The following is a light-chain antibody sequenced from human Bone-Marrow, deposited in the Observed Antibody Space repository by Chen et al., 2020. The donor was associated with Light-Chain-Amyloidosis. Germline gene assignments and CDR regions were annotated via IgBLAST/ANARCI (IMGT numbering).Light chain of an antibody. CDR3: QVWDRSSDRPV. CDR1: NIGSTS. CDR2: DDS. V-gene: IGLV3-21*02. J-gene: IGLJ3*02. Sequence: SYVLTQPSPVSVAPGQTATIACGGNNIGSTSVHWYQQTPSQAPLLVVYDDSDRPSGIPERVSGSNSGNTATLTISRVEAGDEADYYCQVWDRSSDRPVFGGGTKLTVL.